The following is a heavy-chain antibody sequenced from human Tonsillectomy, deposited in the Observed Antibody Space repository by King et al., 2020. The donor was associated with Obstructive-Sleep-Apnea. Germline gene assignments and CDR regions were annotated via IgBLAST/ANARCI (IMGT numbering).Heavy chain of an antibody. CDR1: GFTFSSYW. V-gene: IGHV3-7*01. J-gene: IGHJ5*02. CDR2: IKQDGSEK. CDR3: ARDIRGSYYYDSSGYLNWFDP. D-gene: IGHD3-22*01. Sequence: VQLVESGGGLVQPGGSLRLSCAASGFTFSSYWMSWVRQAPGKGLEWVANIKQDGSEKYYVDSVKGRFTISRDNAKNSLYLQMNSLRAEDTAVYYCARDIRGSYYYDSSGYLNWFDPWGQGTLVTVSS.